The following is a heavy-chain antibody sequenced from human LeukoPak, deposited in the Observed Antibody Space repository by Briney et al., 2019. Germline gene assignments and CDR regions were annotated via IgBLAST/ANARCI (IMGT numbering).Heavy chain of an antibody. CDR1: GGTFSSYA. CDR2: IIPIFGTA. V-gene: IGHV1-69*06. CDR3: ARGKSTYYYDSSGYYLATY. Sequence: ASVKVSCKASGGTFSSYAINWVRQAPGQGLEWMGGIIPIFGTASYAQKFKGRVTITADKSTSTAYMELSSLRSEETAVYYCARGKSTYYYDSSGYYLATYWGQGTLVTVSS. D-gene: IGHD3-22*01. J-gene: IGHJ4*02.